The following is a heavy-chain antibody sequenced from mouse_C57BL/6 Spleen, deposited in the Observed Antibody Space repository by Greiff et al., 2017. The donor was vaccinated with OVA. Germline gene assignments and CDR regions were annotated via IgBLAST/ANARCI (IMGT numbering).Heavy chain of an antibody. Sequence: QVQLQQPGAELVRPGTSVKLSCKASGYTFTSYWMHWVKQRPGQGLEWIGVIDPSDSYTNYNQKFKGKATLTVDKSSSTAYMQLSSLTSEDSAVXYCARRGYPYWYFDVWGTGTTVTVSS. CDR1: GYTFTSYW. J-gene: IGHJ1*03. D-gene: IGHD2-2*01. V-gene: IGHV1-59*01. CDR2: IDPSDSYT. CDR3: ARRGYPYWYFDV.